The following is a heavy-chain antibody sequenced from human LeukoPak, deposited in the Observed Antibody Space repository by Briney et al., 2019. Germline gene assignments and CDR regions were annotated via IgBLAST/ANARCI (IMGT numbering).Heavy chain of an antibody. Sequence: SGGTFSSXXXXXVRQXPGQXXXXXGXISAYNGNTNYAQKLQGRVTMTTDTSTSTAYMELRSLRSDDTAVYYCARVRFSYCSSTSCYYFGYWGQGTLVTVSS. J-gene: IGHJ4*02. D-gene: IGHD2-2*01. CDR3: ARVRFSYCSSTSCYYFGY. CDR2: ISAYNGNT. CDR1: GGTFSSXX. V-gene: IGHV1-18*01.